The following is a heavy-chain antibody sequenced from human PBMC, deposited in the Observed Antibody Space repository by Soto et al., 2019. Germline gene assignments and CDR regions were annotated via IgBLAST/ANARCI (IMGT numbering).Heavy chain of an antibody. CDR3: ARTDSSGYYFDY. D-gene: IGHD3-22*01. CDR2: IYYSGST. V-gene: IGHV4-59*08. J-gene: IGHJ4*02. Sequence: SETLSLTCTVSGGSISSYYWSWIRQPPGKGLEWIGYIYYSGSTNYNPSLKSRVTISVDTSKNQFSLKLSSVTAADTAVYYCARTDSSGYYFDYWGQGTLVTVSS. CDR1: GGSISSYY.